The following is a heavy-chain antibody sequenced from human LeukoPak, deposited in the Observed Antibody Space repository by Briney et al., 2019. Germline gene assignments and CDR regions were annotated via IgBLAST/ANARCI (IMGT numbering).Heavy chain of an antibody. D-gene: IGHD2-2*01. V-gene: IGHV1-2*02. CDR3: ARGESSGCGSTSCSPYYYYMDV. CDR2: INPNSGGT. J-gene: IGHJ6*03. Sequence: ASVKVSCKASGYTFTGYYMHWVRQAPGQGLEWMGWINPNSGGTNYAQKFQGRVTMTRDTSISTAYMELSRLRSDDTAVYYCARGESSGCGSTSCSPYYYYMDVWGKGTTVTVSS. CDR1: GYTFTGYY.